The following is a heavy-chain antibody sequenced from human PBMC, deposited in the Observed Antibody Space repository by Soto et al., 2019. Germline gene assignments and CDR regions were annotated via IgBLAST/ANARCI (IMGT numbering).Heavy chain of an antibody. CDR3: AGLGYCSSTSCPREYNWFDP. CDR1: GGSFSGYY. CDR2: INHSGST. V-gene: IGHV4-34*01. Sequence: LSLTCAVYGGSFSGYYWSWIRQPPGKGLEWIGEINHSGSTNYNPSLKSRVTISVDTSKNQFSLKLSSVTAADTAVYYCAGLGYCSSTSCPREYNWFDPWGQGTLVTVSS. J-gene: IGHJ5*02. D-gene: IGHD2-2*01.